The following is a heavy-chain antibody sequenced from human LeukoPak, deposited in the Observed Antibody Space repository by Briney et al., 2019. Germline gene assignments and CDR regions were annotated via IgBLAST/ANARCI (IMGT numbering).Heavy chain of an antibody. CDR1: GYTFSDFS. V-gene: IGHV3-21*01. D-gene: IGHD3-22*01. J-gene: IGHJ4*02. Sequence: GGSLRLSCAASGYTFSDFSVNWVRQAPGKGLEWVSSIRIRSNYRYYADSVRGRSTISRDDARDSLFLQMNSLRAEDTAVYFCVRLRRNNDRSGYYYYYDYWGQGTLVTVSS. CDR2: IRIRSNYR. CDR3: VRLRRNNDRSGYYYYYDY.